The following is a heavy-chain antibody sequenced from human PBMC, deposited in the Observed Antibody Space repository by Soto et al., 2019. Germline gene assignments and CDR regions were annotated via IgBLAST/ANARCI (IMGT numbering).Heavy chain of an antibody. CDR3: ARIPGKWFSDYYYLGMDV. CDR2: ILSDDDK. V-gene: IGHV2-26*01. J-gene: IGHJ6*02. D-gene: IGHD1-1*01. Sequence: QVTLKESGPVLVKPTETLTLTCTVSGFSLTIPRLGVSWVRQPPGKSLEWLAHILSDDDKTYSTSLQSRITTSKDTAKSQVVLSMTNMGPADTDTYCCARIPGKWFSDYYYLGMDVWGQGTTVTVS. CDR1: GFSLTIPRLG.